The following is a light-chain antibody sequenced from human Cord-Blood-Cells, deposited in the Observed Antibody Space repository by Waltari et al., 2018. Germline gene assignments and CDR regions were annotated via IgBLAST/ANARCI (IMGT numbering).Light chain of an antibody. Sequence: DIVMTQSPLSLSVTPGEPASISCRSSQSLLHSNGYNYLDWYLQKPGQSPQLLIYLGSNRASGVPDRFSGSGSGTEFTLKISRVEAEDVGVYYCMQALQTPLAFGPGTKVDIK. J-gene: IGKJ3*01. CDR3: MQALQTPLA. CDR2: LGS. V-gene: IGKV2-28*01. CDR1: QSLLHSNGYNY.